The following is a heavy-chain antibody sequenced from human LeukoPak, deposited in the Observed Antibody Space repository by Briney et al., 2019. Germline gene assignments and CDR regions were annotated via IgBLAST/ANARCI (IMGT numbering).Heavy chain of an antibody. J-gene: IGHJ4*02. CDR3: ARVPIVATGRSWFDY. CDR2: IYYSGST. D-gene: IGHD5-12*01. CDR1: GGSISSYY. V-gene: IGHV4-59*01. Sequence: SETLSLTCTVSGGSISSYYWSWIPQPPGKGLEWIGYIYYSGSTNYNPSLKSRVTISVDTSKNQFSLKLSSVTAADTAVYYCARVPIVATGRSWFDYSGQGTLVTVSS.